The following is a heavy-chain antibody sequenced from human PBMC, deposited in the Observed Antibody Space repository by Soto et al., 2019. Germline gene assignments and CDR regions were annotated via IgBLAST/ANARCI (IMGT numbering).Heavy chain of an antibody. Sequence: QLQLQESGPGLVKPSETLSLTCTVSGGSISSSSYYWGWIRQPPGKGLEWIGSIYYSGSTYYNPSLKSRVTTPPDRSKTQFPLPLSSVAAPATAVDSRATLPAPIVVDASGHGPPVPVSS. CDR2: IYYSGST. CDR1: GGSISSSSYY. CDR3: ATLPAPIVVDA. D-gene: IGHD3-16*02. J-gene: IGHJ5*01. V-gene: IGHV4-39*01.